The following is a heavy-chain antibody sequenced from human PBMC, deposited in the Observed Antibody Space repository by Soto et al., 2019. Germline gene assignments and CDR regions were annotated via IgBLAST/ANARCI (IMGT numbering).Heavy chain of an antibody. D-gene: IGHD5-12*01. CDR1: GFTFSSYA. CDR3: ARAGGPPRWLQLGCLDY. CDR2: ISYDGSNK. J-gene: IGHJ4*02. V-gene: IGHV3-30-3*01. Sequence: QVQLVESGGGVVQPGRSLRLSCAASGFTFSSYAMHWVRQAPGKGLELVAVISYDGSNKYYADSVKGRFTISRDNSKNTLYLQMNSLRAEDTAVYYCARAGGPPRWLQLGCLDYWGQGTLVPVSS.